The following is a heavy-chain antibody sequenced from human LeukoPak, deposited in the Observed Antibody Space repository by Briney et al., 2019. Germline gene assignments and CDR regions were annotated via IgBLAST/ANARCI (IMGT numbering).Heavy chain of an antibody. CDR1: GFTFNKYG. V-gene: IGHV3-15*01. CDR2: IKSKTDGGTT. CDR3: TTEVYYDSSGYVDAFDI. J-gene: IGHJ3*02. Sequence: PGRSLRLTCAASGFTFNKYGMHWVRQAPGKGLEWVGRIKSKTDGGTTDYAAPVKGRFTISRDDSKNTLYLQMNSLKTEDTAVYYCTTEVYYDSSGYVDAFDIWGQGTMVTVSS. D-gene: IGHD3-22*01.